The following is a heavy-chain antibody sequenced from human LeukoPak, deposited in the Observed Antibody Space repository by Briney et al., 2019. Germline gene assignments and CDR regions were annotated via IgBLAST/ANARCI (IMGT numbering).Heavy chain of an antibody. CDR1: GGTFSSYA. D-gene: IGHD6-19*01. CDR3: AREEVQWLADFYCYYYMDV. V-gene: IGHV1-69*05. Sequence: GASVKVSCKASGGTFSSYAISWVRQAPGQGLEWMGGIIPIFGTANYAQKFQGRVTITTDESTSTAYMELSSLRSEDTAVYYCAREEVQWLADFYCYYYMDVWGKGTTVTVSS. J-gene: IGHJ6*03. CDR2: IIPIFGTA.